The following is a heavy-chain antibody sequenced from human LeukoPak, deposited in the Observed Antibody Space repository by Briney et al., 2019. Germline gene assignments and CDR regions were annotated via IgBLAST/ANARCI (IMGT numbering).Heavy chain of an antibody. CDR1: GYTFTSYY. CDR2: INPSGGST. V-gene: IGHV1-46*01. CDR3: ARDHGDSSGFDY. Sequence: ASVKVSCKASGYTFTSYYMHWVRQAPGQGLEWMGIINPSGGSTSYAQKFQGRITLTTDTSTSTVYMELRSLRSDDTAVYYCARDHGDSSGFDYWGQGTLVTVSS. J-gene: IGHJ4*02. D-gene: IGHD3-22*01.